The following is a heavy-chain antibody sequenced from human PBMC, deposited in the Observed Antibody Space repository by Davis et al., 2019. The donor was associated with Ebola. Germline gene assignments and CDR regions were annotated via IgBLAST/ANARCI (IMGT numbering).Heavy chain of an antibody. V-gene: IGHV1-46*01. CDR1: GYKFTTSY. Sequence: ASVKVSCKASGYKFTTSYIYWVRQAPGQGLEWMGMINPSGGSPTYAQKFQGIVTMTRDTSTSTIYMEVTSLSSEDTAVYYCARVGYQWNYRAFLDYWGQGTLVTVSS. D-gene: IGHD6-19*01. J-gene: IGHJ4*02. CDR3: ARVGYQWNYRAFLDY. CDR2: INPSGGSP.